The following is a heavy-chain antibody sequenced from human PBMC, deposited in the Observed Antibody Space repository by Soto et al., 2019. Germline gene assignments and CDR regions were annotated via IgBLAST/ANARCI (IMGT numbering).Heavy chain of an antibody. D-gene: IGHD1-7*01. CDR3: ARHKLELRDLYYYYYYMDV. V-gene: IGHV5-51*01. CDR2: IYPGDSDT. Sequence: PGESLKISCKGSGYSFTSYCIGWVRQMPGKGLEWMGIIYPGDSDTRYSPSFQGQVTISADKSISTAYLQWSSLKASDTAMYYCARHKLELRDLYYYYYYMDVWGKGTTVTV. CDR1: GYSFTSYC. J-gene: IGHJ6*03.